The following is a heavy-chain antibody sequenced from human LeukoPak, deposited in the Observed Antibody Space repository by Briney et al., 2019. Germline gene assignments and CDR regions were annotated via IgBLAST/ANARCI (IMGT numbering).Heavy chain of an antibody. CDR2: IYSGGST. CDR3: ASRYCGGDCSPYYYYYGMDV. CDR1: GFTVSSNY. J-gene: IGHJ6*02. Sequence: GGSLRLSCAASGFTVSSNYMSWVRQAPGEGLEWFSVIYSGGSTYYADSVKGRFTISRDNSKNTLYLQMNSLRAEDTAVYYCASRYCGGDCSPYYYYYGMDVWGQGTTVTVSS. V-gene: IGHV3-53*01. D-gene: IGHD2-21*02.